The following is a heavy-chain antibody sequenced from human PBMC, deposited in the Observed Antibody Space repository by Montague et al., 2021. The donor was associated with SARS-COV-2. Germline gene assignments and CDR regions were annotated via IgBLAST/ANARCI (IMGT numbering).Heavy chain of an antibody. CDR3: AHSPISLVRGIIPNWFDS. D-gene: IGHD3-10*01. V-gene: IGHV2-5*02. CDR1: GFSLADNGVG. J-gene: IGHJ5*01. Sequence: PALVKPTQTLTLTCTLSGFSLADNGVGVGWIRQPPEKALEWLALIYWDDDRRYRPSLKSRLTITQDTSKNQVVLTMTNMSPLDTGTYYCAHSPISLVRGIIPNWFDSWGQGTLVTVSS. CDR2: IYWDDDR.